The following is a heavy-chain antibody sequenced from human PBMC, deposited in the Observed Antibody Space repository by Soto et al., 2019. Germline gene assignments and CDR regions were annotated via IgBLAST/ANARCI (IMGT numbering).Heavy chain of an antibody. Sequence: ASVKVSCKASGYTFTSYAMHWVRQAPGQRLEWMGWINAGNGNTKYSQKIQGRVTITRDTSASTAYMELSSLRSEDTAVYYCARGTVVTHFDYWGQGTLVTVSS. J-gene: IGHJ4*02. V-gene: IGHV1-3*01. CDR1: GYTFTSYA. CDR2: INAGNGNT. CDR3: ARGTVVTHFDY. D-gene: IGHD2-15*01.